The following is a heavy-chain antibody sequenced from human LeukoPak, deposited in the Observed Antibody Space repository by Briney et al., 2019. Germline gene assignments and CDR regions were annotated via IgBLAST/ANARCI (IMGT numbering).Heavy chain of an antibody. CDR2: IYHSGSGST. J-gene: IGHJ6*02. CDR1: GGSISSGGHS. V-gene: IGHV4-30-2*01. D-gene: IGHD3-3*01. CDR3: ARINDFWRGPTLHV. Sequence: SQTLSLTCTVSGGSISSGGHSWSWIRQPPGKGLEWIGYIYHSGSGSTYYNPSLKSRVTISIDKSKNQFSPKLNSVTAADTAVYYCARINDFWRGPTLHVWGQGTTVTVSS.